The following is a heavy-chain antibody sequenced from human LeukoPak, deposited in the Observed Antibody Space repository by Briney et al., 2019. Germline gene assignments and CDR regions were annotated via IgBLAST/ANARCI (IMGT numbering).Heavy chain of an antibody. CDR2: IYYSGST. Sequence: SETLSLTCTVSGGSISSSSYYWGWIRQPPGKGLEWIGSIYYSGSTYYNPSLKSRVTISVDTSKNQFSLKLSSVTAADTAVYYCARDDRAAGIDYWGQGTLVTVSS. CDR1: GGSISSSSYY. CDR3: ARDDRAAGIDY. D-gene: IGHD6-13*01. J-gene: IGHJ4*02. V-gene: IGHV4-39*01.